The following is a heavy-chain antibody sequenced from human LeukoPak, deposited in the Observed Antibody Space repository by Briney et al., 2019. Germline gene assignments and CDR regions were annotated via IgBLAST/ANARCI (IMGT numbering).Heavy chain of an antibody. CDR3: AKVSGGGLYYDGMDV. Sequence: GGSLRLSCAASGFTFNNYAMNWVRQAPGKGLEWVSVISGSGGTTYYADSVKGRFTISRDSSKNTLYLQMNSLRAEDTAVYYCAKVSGGGLYYDGMDVWGQGTTVTVS. J-gene: IGHJ6*02. CDR1: GFTFNNYA. CDR2: ISGSGGTT. V-gene: IGHV3-23*01. D-gene: IGHD3-16*01.